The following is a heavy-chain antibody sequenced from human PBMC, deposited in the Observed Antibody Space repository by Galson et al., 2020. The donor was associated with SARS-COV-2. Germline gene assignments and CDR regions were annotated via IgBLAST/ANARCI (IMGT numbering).Heavy chain of an antibody. CDR3: ARIGYSSSCMDV. J-gene: IGHJ6*03. CDR2: INQDGSEI. Sequence: GGSLRLSCAASGFTFSRYWMSWVRQAPGKGLEWVANINQDGSEIYSVDSVKGRFTISRDNAKNSLYLQINSLRAEDTAVYYCARIGYSSSCMDVWGKGTTVIVS. V-gene: IGHV3-7*01. D-gene: IGHD6-13*01. CDR1: GFTFSRYW.